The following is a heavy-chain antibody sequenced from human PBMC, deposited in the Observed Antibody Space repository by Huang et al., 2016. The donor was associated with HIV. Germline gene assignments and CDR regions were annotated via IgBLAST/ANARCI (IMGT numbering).Heavy chain of an antibody. CDR2: ISPSSSFI. V-gene: IGHV3-21*01. CDR3: ARDRGQQLSPFDS. Sequence: EVQLVESGGGLVKPGGSLRLSCAASGFSLVSSNMYWVRQTRGKVLQWVSSISPSSSFIDYADSVKGRFSISRDNAKNSLYLQMNNLRGEDTAVYYCARDRGQQLSPFDSWGQGTLVTVSS. D-gene: IGHD6-13*01. CDR1: GFSLVSSN. J-gene: IGHJ4*02.